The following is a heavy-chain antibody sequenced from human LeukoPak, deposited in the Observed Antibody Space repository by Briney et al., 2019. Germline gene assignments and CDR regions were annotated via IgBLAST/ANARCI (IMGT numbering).Heavy chain of an antibody. CDR1: GGSISSSSYY. CDR3: AKTVGAKHGVVDY. J-gene: IGHJ4*02. CDR2: INHSGST. Sequence: PSETLSLTCTVSGGSISSSSYYWGWIRQPPGKGLEWIGEINHSGSTNYNPSLKSRVTISVDTSKNQFSLKLSSVTAADTAVYYCAKTVGAKHGVVDYWGQGTLVTVSS. V-gene: IGHV4-39*07. D-gene: IGHD1-26*01.